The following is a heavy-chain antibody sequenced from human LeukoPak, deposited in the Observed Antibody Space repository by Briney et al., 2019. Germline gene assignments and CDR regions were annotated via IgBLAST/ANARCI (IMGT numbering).Heavy chain of an antibody. Sequence: GGSLRLSCAASGFTVSRNYMSWVRQAPGKGLEWVSVIYSGGRTYYADSVKGRFTISRDNSKNTLYLQMNSLRAEETAVYYCARASANILTGYYRFNYWGQGTLVTVSS. CDR2: IYSGGRT. J-gene: IGHJ4*02. CDR3: ARASANILTGYYRFNY. D-gene: IGHD3-9*01. V-gene: IGHV3-66*01. CDR1: GFTVSRNY.